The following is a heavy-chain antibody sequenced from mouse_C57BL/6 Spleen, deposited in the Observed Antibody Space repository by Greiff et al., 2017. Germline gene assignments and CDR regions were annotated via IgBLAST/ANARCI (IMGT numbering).Heavy chain of an antibody. J-gene: IGHJ2*01. CDR2: INYDGSST. D-gene: IGHD1-1*01. CDR1: GFTFSDYY. V-gene: IGHV5-16*01. CDR3: ARDRRWVGFDY. Sequence: EVHLVESEGGLVQPGSSMKLSCTASGFTFSDYYMAWVRQVPEKGLEWVANINYDGSSTYYLDSLKSRFIISRDNAKNILYLQMSSLKSEDTATYYCARDRRWVGFDYWGQGTTLTVSS.